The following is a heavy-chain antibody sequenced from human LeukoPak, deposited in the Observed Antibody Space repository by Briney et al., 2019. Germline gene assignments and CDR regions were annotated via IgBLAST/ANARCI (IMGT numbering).Heavy chain of an antibody. V-gene: IGHV3-23*01. Sequence: GGSLRLSCAASGFTFSSYAMSWVRQAPGKGLEWVSAISGSGGSTYYADSVKGRFTISRDNSKNTLYLQMNSLRAEDTAVYYCAKDGEDTMVRGVSRGSFFDYWGQGTLVTVSS. CDR1: GFTFSSYA. J-gene: IGHJ4*02. CDR2: ISGSGGST. D-gene: IGHD3-10*01. CDR3: AKDGEDTMVRGVSRGSFFDY.